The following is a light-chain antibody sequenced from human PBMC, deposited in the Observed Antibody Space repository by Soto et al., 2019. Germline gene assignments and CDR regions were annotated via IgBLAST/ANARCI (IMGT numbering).Light chain of an antibody. CDR3: QQYGSSYPWT. Sequence: EIVLTQSPGTLSLSPGERATLSCMASQSVSSSYLAWYQQRRGQARRLLIYGATSRATGIPDRFSGSGSGTDFTLTISRLEPEDFAVYYCQQYGSSYPWTFGQGTKVDNK. CDR2: GAT. J-gene: IGKJ1*01. CDR1: QSVSSSY. V-gene: IGKV3-20*01.